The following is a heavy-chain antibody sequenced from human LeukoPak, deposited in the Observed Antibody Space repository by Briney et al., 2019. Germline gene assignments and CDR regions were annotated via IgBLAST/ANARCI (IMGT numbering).Heavy chain of an antibody. Sequence: PGGSLRLSCAASGFTFSSYAMHWVRQAPGKGLEWVAVISYDGSNKYYADSVKGRFTISRDNSKNTLYLQMNSLRAEDTAVYYCARAGRMVRGVYYYGMDVWGQGTTVTVSS. CDR2: ISYDGSNK. CDR3: ARAGRMVRGVYYYGMDV. V-gene: IGHV3-30-3*01. D-gene: IGHD3-10*01. J-gene: IGHJ6*02. CDR1: GFTFSSYA.